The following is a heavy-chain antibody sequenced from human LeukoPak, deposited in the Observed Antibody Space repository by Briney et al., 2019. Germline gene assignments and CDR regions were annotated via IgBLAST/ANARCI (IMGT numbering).Heavy chain of an antibody. CDR3: ARHALGGSGWYYFDY. J-gene: IGHJ4*02. CDR1: GYTFTSYW. D-gene: IGHD6-19*01. CDR2: IDPSDSYT. Sequence: GESLKISCKGSGYTFTSYWISWVRQMPGKGLEWMGRIDPSDSYTVYSPFFQGHVTISADKSINTAYLQWSSLKASDTAMYYCARHALGGSGWYYFDYWGQGTLVTVSS. V-gene: IGHV5-10-1*01.